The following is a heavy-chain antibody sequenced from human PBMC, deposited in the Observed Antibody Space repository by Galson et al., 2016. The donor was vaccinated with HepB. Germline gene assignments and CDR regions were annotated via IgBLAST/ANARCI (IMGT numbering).Heavy chain of an antibody. CDR2: LYSGGST. V-gene: IGHV3-53*01. J-gene: IGHJ4*02. Sequence: SLRLSCAASGFTVSSSYMSWVRQAPGKGLEWVSVLYSGGSTYYADSVKGRFTISRDNSKNTLYLQMNSLRAEDTAVYYCVKKVAGSYPFDIWGQGTLVTVSS. CDR1: GFTVSSSY. CDR3: VKKVAGSYPFDI. D-gene: IGHD1-26*01.